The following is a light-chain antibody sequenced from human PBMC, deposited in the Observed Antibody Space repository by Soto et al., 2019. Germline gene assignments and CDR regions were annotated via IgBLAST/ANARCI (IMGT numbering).Light chain of an antibody. V-gene: IGLV8-61*01. Sequence: QTVVTQEPSLSVSPAGTVTLTCGLNSGSVSTDNYPSWYQQTPGQAPRTLIYSTNTRSSGVPDRFSGSILGNKAALTITGAQAEDESDYYCVVYMGSGISMFGGGTKVTV. J-gene: IGLJ3*02. CDR1: SGSVSTDNY. CDR3: VVYMGSGISM. CDR2: STN.